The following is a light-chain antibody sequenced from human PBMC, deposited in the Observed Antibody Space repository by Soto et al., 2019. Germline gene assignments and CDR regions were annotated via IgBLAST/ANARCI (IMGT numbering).Light chain of an antibody. CDR3: MQALQTPRT. CDR2: LGS. J-gene: IGKJ1*01. V-gene: IGKV2-28*01. CDR1: QSLLHSNGYNY. Sequence: DIVMTQPPLSLPVTPGEPASISCRSSQSLLHSNGYNYLDWYLQKPGQSPQLLIYLGSNRASGVPDRFSGSGSGTDFTRKISRVEAEDVGVYYGMQALQTPRTFGRGTKVEIK.